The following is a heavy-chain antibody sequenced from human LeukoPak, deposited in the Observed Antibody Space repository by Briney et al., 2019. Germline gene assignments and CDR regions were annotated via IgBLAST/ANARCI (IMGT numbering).Heavy chain of an antibody. CDR1: GFTFDDYG. CDR2: ISRDGGRT. J-gene: IGHJ4*02. Sequence: PGGSLRLYCAASGFTSGFTFDDYGMNWVRQVPGKGLEWVSGISRDGGRTGYADSVQGRFTISRDNSRNSLHLQMNSLRVEDTDFYYCVEDSNYDLWSGYYKGFDNWGQGTLVTVSS. CDR3: VEDSNYDLWSGYYKGFDN. D-gene: IGHD3-3*01. V-gene: IGHV3-20*04.